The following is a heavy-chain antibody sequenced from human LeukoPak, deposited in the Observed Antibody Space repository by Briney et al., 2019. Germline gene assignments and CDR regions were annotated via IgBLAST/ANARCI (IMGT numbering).Heavy chain of an antibody. CDR1: GFTCNNFE. Sequence: TGGSLRLSCAVSGFTCNNFEMKWVRQAPGKGREWVSYIDISGTSIYYADSVKGRFTISRDNAKNTLYLQMNTLRDEDTAVYYCARDYNWNPPDYWGQGTLVTVSS. D-gene: IGHD1-1*01. J-gene: IGHJ4*02. CDR3: ARDYNWNPPDY. V-gene: IGHV3-48*03. CDR2: IDISGTSI.